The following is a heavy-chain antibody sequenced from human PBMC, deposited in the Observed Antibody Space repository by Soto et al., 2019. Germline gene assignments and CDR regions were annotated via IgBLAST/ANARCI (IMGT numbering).Heavy chain of an antibody. J-gene: IGHJ4*02. CDR1: GYTLTELS. D-gene: IGHD5-12*01. Sequence: ASVKVSCKVSGYTLTELSMHWVRQAPGKGLEWMGGFDPEDGETIYAQKFQGRVTMTEDTSTDTAYMELSSLRSEDTAVYYCATLKLRKGYSGYDFDYWGQGTLVTVSS. CDR2: FDPEDGET. V-gene: IGHV1-24*01. CDR3: ATLKLRKGYSGYDFDY.